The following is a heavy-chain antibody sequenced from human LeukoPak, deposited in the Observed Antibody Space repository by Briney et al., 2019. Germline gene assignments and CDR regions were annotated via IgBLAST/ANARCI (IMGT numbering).Heavy chain of an antibody. CDR3: AREGDSLFDY. J-gene: IGHJ4*02. Sequence: SETLSLTCTVSGGSISSYYWSWLRQPPGKGLEWVGYIYYSGSTNYNPSLKSRVTISVDTSKNQFSLKLSSVTAADTAVYYCAREGDSLFDYWVQGTLVTVSS. CDR1: GGSISSYY. V-gene: IGHV4-59*01. D-gene: IGHD1-26*01. CDR2: IYYSGST.